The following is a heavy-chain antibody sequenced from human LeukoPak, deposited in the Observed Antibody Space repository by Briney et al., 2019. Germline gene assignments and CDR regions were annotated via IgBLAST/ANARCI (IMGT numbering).Heavy chain of an antibody. V-gene: IGHV3-23*01. CDR3: VKEGYGTYDY. J-gene: IGHJ4*02. CDR1: GFTFSSSA. CDR2: ISNNGGYT. Sequence: GGSLRLSCAASGFTFSSSAMSWVRQAPGKGLEWVSAISNNGGYTYYADSVQGRFTISRDNSKSTLCLQMNSLRAEDTAVYYCVKEGYGTYDYWGQGSLVTVSS. D-gene: IGHD1-26*01.